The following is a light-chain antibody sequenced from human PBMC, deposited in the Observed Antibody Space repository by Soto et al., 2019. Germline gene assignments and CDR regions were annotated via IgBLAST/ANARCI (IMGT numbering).Light chain of an antibody. CDR1: QSLSSNY. J-gene: IGKJ1*01. CDR2: GAS. V-gene: IGKV3-20*01. Sequence: EIVLTQSPGTLSLSPGERATLSCRASQSLSSNYLAWYQQKPGQAPRLLIYGASSRATGIPDRFSGSGSGTDFTLTISRLEPEDCAVFYCHQCDSSPWTFGQGTKVEIK. CDR3: HQCDSSPWT.